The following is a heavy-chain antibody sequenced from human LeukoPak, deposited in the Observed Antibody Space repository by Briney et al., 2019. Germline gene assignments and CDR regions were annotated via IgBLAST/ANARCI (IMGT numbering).Heavy chain of an antibody. D-gene: IGHD4-17*01. V-gene: IGHV3-21*01. Sequence: GGSLRLSCAASGFTFSSYSMNWVRQAPGKGLEWVSSISSSSSYIYYADSVKGRFTISRDNAKNSLYLQMNSLRAEDTAVYYCARDGLPNDYGDYDWFDPWGQGTLVTVSS. J-gene: IGHJ5*02. CDR1: GFTFSSYS. CDR3: ARDGLPNDYGDYDWFDP. CDR2: ISSSSSYI.